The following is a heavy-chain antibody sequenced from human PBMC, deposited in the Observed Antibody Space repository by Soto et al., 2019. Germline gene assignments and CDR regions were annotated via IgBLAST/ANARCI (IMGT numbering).Heavy chain of an antibody. CDR3: AKGKSYSSWDY. J-gene: IGHJ4*02. CDR1: GSDFSTYS. Sequence: GGSLRLSCRASGSDFSTYSMNWVRQAPGKGLEWIAYVSMDSDTIHYADSVKGRFTISRDNSKNTLYLQMNSLRAEDTAVYYCAKGKSYSSWDYWGQGTLVTVSS. D-gene: IGHD6-6*01. V-gene: IGHV3-48*01. CDR2: VSMDSDTI.